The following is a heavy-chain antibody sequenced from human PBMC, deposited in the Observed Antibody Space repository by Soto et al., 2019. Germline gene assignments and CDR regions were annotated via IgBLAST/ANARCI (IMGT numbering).Heavy chain of an antibody. J-gene: IGHJ4*02. CDR1: GYTFINYY. Sequence: QAHLVQSGAEVREPGASVKVSCRTSGYTFINYYIHWVRQAPGHGLEWMAIINPMSGATNYAQKFQGRITLTMDTSTTTVYMEVSILTSEDTAVYYSARDWAAGDFWGQGTLVTVSS. D-gene: IGHD2-21*01. CDR2: INPMSGAT. CDR3: ARDWAAGDF. V-gene: IGHV1-46*01.